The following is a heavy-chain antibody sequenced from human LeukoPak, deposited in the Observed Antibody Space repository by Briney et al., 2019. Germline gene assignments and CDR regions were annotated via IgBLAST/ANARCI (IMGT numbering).Heavy chain of an antibody. J-gene: IGHJ4*02. CDR2: ISGSGGST. Sequence: GGSLRLSCEASGFTFSSYAMSWVRQAPGQGLEWVSAISGSGGSTYYADSVKGRFTISRDNSKNTLYLQMNSLRAEDTAVYYCAKDGSWNGGYFDYWGQGTLVTVSS. V-gene: IGHV3-23*01. CDR3: AKDGSWNGGYFDY. D-gene: IGHD3-3*01. CDR1: GFTFSSYA.